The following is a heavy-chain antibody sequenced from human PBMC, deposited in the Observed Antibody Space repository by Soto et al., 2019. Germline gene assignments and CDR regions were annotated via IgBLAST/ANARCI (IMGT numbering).Heavy chain of an antibody. CDR2: IYFTGTS. J-gene: IGHJ4*02. CDR1: GVSLRSGSFF. D-gene: IGHD6-19*01. V-gene: IGHV4-39*02. Sequence: SETLSLTCTVSGVSLRSGSFFWGWIRQPPGKGLEWIGHIYFTGTSSYSPSLKSRVTMFVDTSKNNFSLRLTSVTAADTAVYYCVRREAVAGSQFDFWGQGTLVTVSS. CDR3: VRREAVAGSQFDF.